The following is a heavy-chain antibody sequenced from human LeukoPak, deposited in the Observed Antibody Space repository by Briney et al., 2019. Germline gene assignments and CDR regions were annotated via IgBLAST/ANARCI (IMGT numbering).Heavy chain of an antibody. CDR2: IKSKTDGGTT. CDR1: GLTFSNAW. CDR3: TRGGYSRGWYRDYFDY. D-gene: IGHD6-19*01. V-gene: IGHV3-15*01. Sequence: GGSLRLSCAASGLTFSNAWMNWVRQAPGKGLEWVGRIKSKTDGGTTDYATPVKGRFTISRDDSKNTLFLQMNSLKTEDTAVYYCTRGGYSRGWYRDYFDYWGQGTLVTVSS. J-gene: IGHJ4*02.